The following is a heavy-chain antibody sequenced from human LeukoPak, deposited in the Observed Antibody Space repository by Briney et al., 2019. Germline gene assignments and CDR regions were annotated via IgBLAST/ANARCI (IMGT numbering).Heavy chain of an antibody. CDR3: ARYYDSSGYLRGWFDP. V-gene: IGHV4-59*01. J-gene: IGHJ5*02. D-gene: IGHD3-22*01. CDR1: GGSISSYY. CDR2: IYYSGST. Sequence: SETPSLTCTVSGGSISSYYWSWIRQPPGKGLEWIGYIYYSGSTNYNPSLKSRVTISVDTSKNQFSLKLSSVTAADTAVYYCARYYDSSGYLRGWFDPWGQGTLVTVSS.